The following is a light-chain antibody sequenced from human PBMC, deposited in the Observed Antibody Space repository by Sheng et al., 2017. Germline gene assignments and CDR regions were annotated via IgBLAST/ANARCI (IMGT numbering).Light chain of an antibody. CDR2: EVI. V-gene: IGLV2-23*02. CDR3: CSYAGSGLRV. J-gene: IGLJ1*01. Sequence: QLASVSGSPGQSITISCTGTSSDVGTYNLVSWYQQHPDKAPKLIIYEVIQRPSGVSDRFSGSKSANTASLTISGLQTEDEAHYYCCSYAGSGLRVFGTGTKVTVL. CDR1: SSDVGTYNL.